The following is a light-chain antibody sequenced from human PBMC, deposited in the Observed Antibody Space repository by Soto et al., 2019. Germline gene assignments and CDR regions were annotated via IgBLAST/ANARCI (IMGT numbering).Light chain of an antibody. V-gene: IGKV1-39*01. CDR3: QQYYSYPRT. CDR1: QSISSY. Sequence: DIHMTQSRSFLSASVVDIVTITCRVSQSISSYLNWYQQKPGKAPKLLIYAASSLQSGVPSRFSGSGSGTDFTLTISCLQSEDFATYYCQQYYSYPRTFGQGTKVDIK. J-gene: IGKJ1*01. CDR2: AAS.